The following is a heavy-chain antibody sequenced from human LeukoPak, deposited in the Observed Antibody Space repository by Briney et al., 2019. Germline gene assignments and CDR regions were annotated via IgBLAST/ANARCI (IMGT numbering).Heavy chain of an antibody. J-gene: IGHJ1*01. Sequence: GGSLRLSCAASGFTFSSYGMHWVRQAPGKGLEWVAVISYDGSNKYYADSVKGRFTISRDNSKNTLNLQMNSLRAEDTAVYYCAKDPSTMTEYFQHWGQGTLVTVSS. CDR3: AKDPSTMTEYFQH. V-gene: IGHV3-30*18. CDR2: ISYDGSNK. CDR1: GFTFSSYG.